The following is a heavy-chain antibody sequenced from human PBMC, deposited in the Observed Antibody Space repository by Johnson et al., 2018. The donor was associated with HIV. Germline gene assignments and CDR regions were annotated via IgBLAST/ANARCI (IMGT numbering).Heavy chain of an antibody. CDR1: GFTFSSYA. CDR3: ARDLKSYYDSSGYVDAFVF. Sequence: VQLVESGGGLVQPGGSLRLSCAASGFTFSSYAMHWVRQAPGKGLEYVSAICSNGGSTYYANSVKGRFTISRDNSKNTLYLQMNRLRAEATAVYYCARDLKSYYDSSGYVDAFVFGGKGKMVTVSS. J-gene: IGHJ3*01. V-gene: IGHV3-64*01. D-gene: IGHD3-22*01. CDR2: ICSNGGST.